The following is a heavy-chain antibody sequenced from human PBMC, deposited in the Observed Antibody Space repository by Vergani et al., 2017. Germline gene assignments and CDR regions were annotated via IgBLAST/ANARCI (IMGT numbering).Heavy chain of an antibody. CDR3: ARDLKTYYYDSSGYSWFDP. V-gene: IGHV1-69*08. Sequence: QVQLVQSGAEVKKPGSSVKVSCKASGGTFSSYTISWVRQAPGQGLEWMGRIIPILGIANYAQKFQGRVTITADKSTSTAYMELSSLRSEDTAVYYCARDLKTYYYDSSGYSWFDPWGQGTLVTVS. CDR1: GGTFSSYT. CDR2: IIPILGIA. J-gene: IGHJ5*02. D-gene: IGHD3-22*01.